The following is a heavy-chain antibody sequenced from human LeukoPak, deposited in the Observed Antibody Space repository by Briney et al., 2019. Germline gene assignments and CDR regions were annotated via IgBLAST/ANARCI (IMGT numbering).Heavy chain of an antibody. CDR3: ARDFYDTRGYYAFDY. J-gene: IGHJ4*02. CDR1: GDTFTSYG. Sequence: ASVTVSCTASGDTFTSYGISWVRQAPGQGLEWMGWISAYNGNTNYAQKLQGRVTMTTDTSTSTAYMEVRSLRSDDTSVYYCARDFYDTRGYYAFDYWGQGTLVTVSS. V-gene: IGHV1-18*01. CDR2: ISAYNGNT. D-gene: IGHD3-22*01.